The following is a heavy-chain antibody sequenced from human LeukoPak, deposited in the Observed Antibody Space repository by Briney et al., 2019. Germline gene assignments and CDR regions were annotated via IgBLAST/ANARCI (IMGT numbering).Heavy chain of an antibody. Sequence: ASVKVSCKASGYTFTSYDINWVRQATGQGLEWMGGIVPIFGTADYAQKFQGRVTITADESTSTAYMELSSLRSEDTAVYYCARDRAAAGLNNWFDPWGQGTRVTVSS. J-gene: IGHJ5*02. CDR3: ARDRAAAGLNNWFDP. V-gene: IGHV1-69*13. D-gene: IGHD6-13*01. CDR1: GYTFTSYD. CDR2: IVPIFGTA.